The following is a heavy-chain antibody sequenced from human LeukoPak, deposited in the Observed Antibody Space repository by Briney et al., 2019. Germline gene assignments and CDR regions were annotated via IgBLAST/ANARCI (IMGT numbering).Heavy chain of an antibody. Sequence: GRSLRLSCAASGFTFSSYGMHWVRQAPGKGLEWVAVISYDGSNKYYADSVKGRFTISRDNSKDTLYLQMNSLRAEDTAVYYCAKDKALIGDIVVVPAAPDYWGQGTLVTVSS. CDR3: AKDKALIGDIVVVPAAPDY. CDR1: GFTFSSYG. V-gene: IGHV3-30*18. D-gene: IGHD2-2*01. CDR2: ISYDGSNK. J-gene: IGHJ4*02.